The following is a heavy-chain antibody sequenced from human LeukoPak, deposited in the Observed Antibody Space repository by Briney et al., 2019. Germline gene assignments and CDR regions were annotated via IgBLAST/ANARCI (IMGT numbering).Heavy chain of an antibody. Sequence: SETLSLTCTVSSDSINSGSYYWVWIRQPPGKGLEWIGSIYYSGSTYYSPSLKSRVTISVDTSKIQFSLRLSSVTAADTAVYYCARVGVFGVVSDSWGQGILVTVSS. CDR2: IYYSGST. CDR1: SDSINSGSYY. CDR3: ARVGVFGVVSDS. J-gene: IGHJ4*02. V-gene: IGHV4-39*01. D-gene: IGHD3-3*01.